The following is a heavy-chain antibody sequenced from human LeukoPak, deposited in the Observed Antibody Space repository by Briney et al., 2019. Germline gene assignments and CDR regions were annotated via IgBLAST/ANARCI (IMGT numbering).Heavy chain of an antibody. CDR2: TYYRSKWYN. CDR3: ARGSYSSGWYFDY. D-gene: IGHD6-19*01. J-gene: IGHJ4*02. Sequence: SQTLSLTCAISGDSVSSNSAAWNWIRQSPSRGLEWLGRTYYRSKWYNDYAVSVKSRITINPDTSKNQFSLKLSSVTAADTAVYYCARGSYSSGWYFDYWGQGTLVTVSS. V-gene: IGHV6-1*01. CDR1: GDSVSSNSAA.